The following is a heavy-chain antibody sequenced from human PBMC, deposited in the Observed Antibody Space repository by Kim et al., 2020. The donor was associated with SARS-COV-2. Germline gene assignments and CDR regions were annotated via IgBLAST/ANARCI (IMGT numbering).Heavy chain of an antibody. CDR2: IHSTGRP. CDR1: PDLLPSPPSY. CDR3: PRLSYHSRLTKYYSMDV. Sequence: SETLSLTSASDPDLLPSPPSYCGCIRQPPGKRLEWIGRIHSTGRPYHNPSLTRPVTISVHTSKTQLSLTLSSVTPAHTAVYSFPRLSYHSRLTKYYSMDV. V-gene: IGHV4-39*01. D-gene: IGHD3-16*02. J-gene: IGHJ6*03.